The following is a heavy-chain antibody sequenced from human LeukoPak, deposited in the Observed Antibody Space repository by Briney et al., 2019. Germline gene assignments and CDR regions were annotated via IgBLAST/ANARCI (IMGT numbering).Heavy chain of an antibody. CDR3: ARGGYNWNYVHYYYYMDV. CDR1: GGTFSSYA. Sequence: GASVKVSCKASGGTFSSYAISWVRQAPGQGLEWMGGIIPIFGTANYAQKFQGRVTITADESTSTAYMELSSLRSEDTAVYHCARGGYNWNYVHYYYYMDVWGKGTTVTVSS. CDR2: IIPIFGTA. D-gene: IGHD1-7*01. V-gene: IGHV1-69*13. J-gene: IGHJ6*03.